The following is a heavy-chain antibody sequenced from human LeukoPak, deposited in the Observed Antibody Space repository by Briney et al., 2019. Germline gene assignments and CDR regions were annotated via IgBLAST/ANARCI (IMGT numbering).Heavy chain of an antibody. J-gene: IGHJ3*02. V-gene: IGHV4-31*03. D-gene: IGHD3-16*02. CDR2: IYYSGST. Sequence: SETLSLTCTVSGGSISSGGYYWSWIRQHPGKGLEWIGYIYYSGSTYYNPSLKSRVTISVDTSKNQFSLKLSSVTAADTAVYYCARSRYGAFDIWGQGTMVTVSS. CDR3: ARSRYGAFDI. CDR1: GGSISSGGYY.